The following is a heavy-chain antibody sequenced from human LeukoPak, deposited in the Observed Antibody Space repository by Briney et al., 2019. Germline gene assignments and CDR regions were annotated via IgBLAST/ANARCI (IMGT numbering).Heavy chain of an antibody. CDR2: IYPGDSDS. D-gene: IGHD3-22*01. J-gene: IGHJ4*02. CDR3: ARLFEYYYDSSGFAGYFDY. CDR1: GYSFTSYW. V-gene: IGHV5-51*01. Sequence: GESLKISCKGSGYSFTSYWIGWVRQMPGKGLEWMGIIYPGDSDSRYSPSFQGQVTISADKSISSAYLQWSSLKDSDTAMYYCARLFEYYYDSSGFAGYFDYWGQGTLVTVSS.